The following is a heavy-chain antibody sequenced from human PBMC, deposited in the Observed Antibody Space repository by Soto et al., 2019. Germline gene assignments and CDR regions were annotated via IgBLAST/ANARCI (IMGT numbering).Heavy chain of an antibody. J-gene: IGHJ6*03. V-gene: IGHV4-59*08. CDR2: IYYSGST. Sequence: PSETLSLTCTVSGGSISSYYWSWIRQPPGKGLEWIGYIYYSGSTNYNPSLKSRVTISVDTSKNQFSLKLSSVTAADTAVYYCAKNTMVRGVIYYMDVWGKGTTVTVSS. D-gene: IGHD3-10*01. CDR3: AKNTMVRGVIYYMDV. CDR1: GGSISSYY.